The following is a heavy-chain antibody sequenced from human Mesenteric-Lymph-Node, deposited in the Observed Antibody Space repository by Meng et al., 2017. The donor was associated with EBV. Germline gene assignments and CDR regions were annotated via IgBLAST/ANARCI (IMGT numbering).Heavy chain of an antibody. Sequence: QGHLQQGGAGRLKPSAPLSLTCAVYGGSFSGYYWTWIRQSPGKGLEWIGESNQSGSTSYNPSLKSRVTISVDTSQNQFSLKLSSVTAADTAVYYCARGKTVGRSPWFDPWGQGTLVTVSS. CDR1: GGSFSGYY. J-gene: IGHJ5*02. D-gene: IGHD4-11*01. V-gene: IGHV4-34*01. CDR2: SNQSGST. CDR3: ARGKTVGRSPWFDP.